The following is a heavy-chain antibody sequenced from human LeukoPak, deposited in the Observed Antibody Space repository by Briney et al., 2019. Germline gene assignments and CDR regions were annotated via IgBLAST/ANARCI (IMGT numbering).Heavy chain of an antibody. Sequence: GGSLRLSWAAAGPTSASNCTGWVRQAPGKGLEGVANIKNDGSEEYYVDSVKGRFTISRDNAKNSLFLQMNSLTVEDTAVYYCARAIGGSAVDTGDTRGQGTLVTVSS. CDR3: ARAIGGSAVDTGDT. CDR1: GPTSASNC. J-gene: IGHJ4*02. V-gene: IGHV3-7*01. D-gene: IGHD7-27*01. CDR2: IKNDGSEE.